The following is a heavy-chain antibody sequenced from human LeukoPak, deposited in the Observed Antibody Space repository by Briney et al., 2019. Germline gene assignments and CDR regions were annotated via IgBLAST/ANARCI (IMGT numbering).Heavy chain of an antibody. D-gene: IGHD3-22*01. CDR3: ARAYYDSSNGFYYYYMDV. J-gene: IGHJ6*03. CDR1: GGFISSYY. V-gene: IGHV4-59*01. Sequence: PSETLSLTCTVSGGFISSYYWSWIRQPPGKGPAWIGYIYYSGSTNYNPSLKSRVTISVDTSKNHFSLKLSSVTAADTAVYYCARAYYDSSNGFYYYYMDVWGEGTTVTVSS. CDR2: IYYSGST.